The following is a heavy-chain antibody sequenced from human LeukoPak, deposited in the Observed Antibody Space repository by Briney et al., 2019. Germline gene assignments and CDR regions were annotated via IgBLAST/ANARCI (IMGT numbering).Heavy chain of an antibody. CDR1: GFTFSTYG. CDR2: ISGSGAST. D-gene: IGHD6-13*01. Sequence: PGGSLRLSCAASGFTFSTYGMSWVRQAPGKGLEWVSAISGSGASTYYADSVKGRFTISRDNSKNTLYLQMNSLRAEDTAIYYCAKGKQQLVFCWFDPWGQGTLVTVSS. J-gene: IGHJ5*02. CDR3: AKGKQQLVFCWFDP. V-gene: IGHV3-23*01.